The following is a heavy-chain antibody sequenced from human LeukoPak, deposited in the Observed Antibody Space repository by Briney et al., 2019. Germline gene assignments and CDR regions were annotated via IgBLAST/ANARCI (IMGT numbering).Heavy chain of an antibody. CDR3: ARVRREMKRSLGRTTEYSYYYYMDV. D-gene: IGHD1/OR15-1a*01. V-gene: IGHV3-30*02. CDR2: IHYDGTNE. J-gene: IGHJ6*03. Sequence: GGSLRLSCAASGFTFSSYGMHWVRQAPGKGLEWVAFIHYDGTNEYYADSVKGRFTISRDNFKNTLSLQMNGLRVEDTALYHCARVRREMKRSLGRTTEYSYYYYMDVWGKGTTVTVSS. CDR1: GFTFSSYG.